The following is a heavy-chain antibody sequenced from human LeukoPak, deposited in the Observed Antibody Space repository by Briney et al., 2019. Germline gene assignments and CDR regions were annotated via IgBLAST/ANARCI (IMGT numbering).Heavy chain of an antibody. CDR1: GFTFSSYW. V-gene: IGHV3-7*01. J-gene: IGHJ4*02. CDR2: IKQDGSEK. D-gene: IGHD2-2*01. CDR3: AKGPLRGTAAAIDY. Sequence: QSGGSLRLSCAASGFTFSSYWMSWVRQAPGKGLEWVANIKQDGSEKYYVDSVKGRFTISRDISTDTLWLQMDSLRTEDTAVYYCAKGPLRGTAAAIDYWGQGTLVTVSS.